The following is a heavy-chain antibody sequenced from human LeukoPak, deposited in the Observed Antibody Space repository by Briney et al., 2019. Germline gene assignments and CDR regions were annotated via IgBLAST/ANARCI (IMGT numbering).Heavy chain of an antibody. V-gene: IGHV4-4*07. D-gene: IGHD1-26*01. CDR1: GGSISSYY. CDR2: IYTSWST. CDR3: ARDAPYSGSYQYNWFDP. Sequence: SETLSLTCTVSGGSISSYYWSWIRQPAGKGLEWIGRIYTSWSTNYNPSLKSRVTMSVDTSKNQFSLKLSSVTAADTAVYYCARDAPYSGSYQYNWFDPWGQGTLVTVAS. J-gene: IGHJ5*02.